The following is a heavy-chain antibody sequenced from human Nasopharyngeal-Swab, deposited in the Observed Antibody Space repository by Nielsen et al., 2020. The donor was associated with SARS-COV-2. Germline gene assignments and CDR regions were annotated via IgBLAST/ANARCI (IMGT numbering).Heavy chain of an antibody. CDR3: TTAPGGYYDSSGQTAYYYYYMDV. CDR2: ISSNGGST. Sequence: WIRQPPGKGLEYVSAISSNGGSTYYADSVKGRFTISRDNSKNTLYLQMSSLRAEDTAVYYCTTAPGGYYDSSGQTAYYYYYMDVWGKGTTVTVSS. J-gene: IGHJ6*03. V-gene: IGHV3-64D*06. D-gene: IGHD3-22*01.